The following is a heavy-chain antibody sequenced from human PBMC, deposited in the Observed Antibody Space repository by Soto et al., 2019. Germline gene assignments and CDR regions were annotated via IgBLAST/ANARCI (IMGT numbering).Heavy chain of an antibody. D-gene: IGHD5-12*01. CDR2: IIPIFGSA. V-gene: IGHV1-69*15. CDR3: AKDGGKDGYFGNWFDP. Sequence: QVQLVQSGAEVKKPGSSVKVSCKASGGTFSNYAITWVRQAPGQGLEWLGRIIPIFGSANFAQKFQGRVTLTAHXXTXAAYMELSNLRSDDTAVYYCAKDGGKDGYFGNWFDPWGQGTLVTVSS. J-gene: IGHJ5*02. CDR1: GGTFSNYA.